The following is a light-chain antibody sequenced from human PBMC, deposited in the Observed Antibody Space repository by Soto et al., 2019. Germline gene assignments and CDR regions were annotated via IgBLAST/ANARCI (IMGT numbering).Light chain of an antibody. CDR1: QTVSRSA. V-gene: IGKV3-20*01. CDR3: QQYGNSPFT. Sequence: EILLTQSPGTLSLSPGERATLSCRASQTVSRSALAWYQQKPGQAPRLLIYGASNRATGIPDRFSGSGSGTDFTLTISRLEPEDFEVYYCQQYGNSPFTFGGGTKVDIK. J-gene: IGKJ4*01. CDR2: GAS.